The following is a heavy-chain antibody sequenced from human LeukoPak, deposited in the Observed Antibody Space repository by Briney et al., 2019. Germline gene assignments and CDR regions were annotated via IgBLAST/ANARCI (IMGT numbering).Heavy chain of an antibody. CDR1: GFTFSSYE. CDR3: ARDRYSSSPYYYYYYMDV. Sequence: GGSLRLSCAASGFTFSSYEMNWVRQAPGKGLEWVSYISSSGSTIYYADPVKGRFTISRDNAKNSLYLQMNSLRAEDSAVYYCARDRYSSSPYYYYYYMDVWGKGTTVTVSS. CDR2: ISSSGSTI. J-gene: IGHJ6*03. D-gene: IGHD6-6*01. V-gene: IGHV3-48*03.